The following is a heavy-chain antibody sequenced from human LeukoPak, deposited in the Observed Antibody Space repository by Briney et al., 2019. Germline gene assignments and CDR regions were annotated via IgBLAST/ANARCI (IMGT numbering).Heavy chain of an antibody. D-gene: IGHD5-18*01. CDR3: ARHAKGYSYGYDFDY. CDR1: SGSISSYY. V-gene: IGHV4-59*05. J-gene: IGHJ4*02. Sequence: PSETLSLTCTVSSGSISSYYWSWIRQPPGKGLEWIGSIYYSGSTYYNPSLKSRVTISVDTSKNQFSLKLSSVTAADTAVYYCARHAKGYSYGYDFDYWGQGTLVTVSS. CDR2: IYYSGST.